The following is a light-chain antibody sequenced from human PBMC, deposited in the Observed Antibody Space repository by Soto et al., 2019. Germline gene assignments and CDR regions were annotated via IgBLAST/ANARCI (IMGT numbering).Light chain of an antibody. Sequence: EIVLTQSPGTLSLSPGGRATLSCRATQSISRTFLAWYQQKPGQAPKLLIYGTSNRATGVPDRSSGSGSGTDFILNISRLEPEDFAVYYCQQYGESLYTFGQGTKLEIK. CDR3: QQYGESLYT. V-gene: IGKV3-20*01. CDR2: GTS. J-gene: IGKJ2*01. CDR1: QSISRTF.